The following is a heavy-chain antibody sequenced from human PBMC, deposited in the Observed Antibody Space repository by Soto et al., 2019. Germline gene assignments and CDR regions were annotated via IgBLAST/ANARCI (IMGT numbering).Heavy chain of an antibody. V-gene: IGHV1-69*01. J-gene: IGHJ6*02. CDR3: AFNDPDYGDDWSMDV. CDR2: ISPIFTTP. CDR1: GGTFRSFA. Sequence: QVQLLQSGAEVKKPGSSVKVSCKASGGTFRSFAISWVRQAPGQGLEWMGGISPIFTTPNYAQTFQGRVTITADESTTTAYMELSSLRSEDTAVYYFAFNDPDYGDDWSMDVWGQGTTVTVSS. D-gene: IGHD4-17*01.